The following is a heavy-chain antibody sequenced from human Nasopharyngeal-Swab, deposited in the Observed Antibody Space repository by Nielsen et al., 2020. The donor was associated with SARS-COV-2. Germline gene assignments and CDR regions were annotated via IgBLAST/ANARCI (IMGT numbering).Heavy chain of an antibody. D-gene: IGHD3-10*01. J-gene: IGHJ6*02. Sequence: WVRQAPGQGLEWMGGIIPIFGTANYAQKFQGRVTITADESTSTAYMELSSLRSEDTAVYYCASSPLWFGEPEHGMDVWGQGTTVTVSS. V-gene: IGHV1-69*01. CDR2: IIPIFGTA. CDR3: ASSPLWFGEPEHGMDV.